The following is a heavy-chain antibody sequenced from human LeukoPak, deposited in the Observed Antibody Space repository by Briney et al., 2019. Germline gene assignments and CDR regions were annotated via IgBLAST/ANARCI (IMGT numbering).Heavy chain of an antibody. D-gene: IGHD4-17*01. CDR1: GFTFSSYA. J-gene: IGHJ5*02. CDR2: ISYDGSNK. V-gene: IGHV3-30-3*01. Sequence: PGGSLRLSCAASGFTFSSYAMPWVRQAPGKGLEWVAVISYDGSNKYYADSVKGRFTISRDNSKNTLYLQMNSLRAEDTAVYYCARDGYGDYRDSLRNWFDPWGQGTLVTVSS. CDR3: ARDGYGDYRDSLRNWFDP.